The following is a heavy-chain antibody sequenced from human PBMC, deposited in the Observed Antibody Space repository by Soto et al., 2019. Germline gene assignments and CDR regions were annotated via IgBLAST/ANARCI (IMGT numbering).Heavy chain of an antibody. J-gene: IGHJ6*02. V-gene: IGHV3-15*07. D-gene: IGHD3-22*01. CDR3: TTGYYYDSSVRDYYYYGMDV. CDR1: GFTFSNAW. Sequence: PGGSLRLSCAASGFTFSNAWMNWVRQAPGKGLEWVGRIKSKTDGGTTDYAAPVKGRFTISRDDSKNTLYLQMNSLKTEDTAVYYCTTGYYYDSSVRDYYYYGMDVWGQGTTVTVSS. CDR2: IKSKTDGGTT.